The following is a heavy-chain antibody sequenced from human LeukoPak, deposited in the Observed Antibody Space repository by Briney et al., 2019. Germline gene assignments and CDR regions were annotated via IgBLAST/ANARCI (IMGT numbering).Heavy chain of an antibody. CDR1: GFTFSSYS. CDR2: ITGSGRTI. V-gene: IGHV3-48*02. Sequence: PGGSLRLSCAASGFTFSSYSMNWVRQAPGKGLEWVSYITGSGRTIYYAGSVKGRFTISRDNAKNSLYLQMNSLGDEDTAVYYCARDNFDGVHWGFDYWGQGTLVTVSS. J-gene: IGHJ4*02. D-gene: IGHD2-8*01. CDR3: ARDNFDGVHWGFDY.